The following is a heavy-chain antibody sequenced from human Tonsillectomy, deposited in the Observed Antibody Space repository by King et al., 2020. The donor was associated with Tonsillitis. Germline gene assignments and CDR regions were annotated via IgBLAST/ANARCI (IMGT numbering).Heavy chain of an antibody. V-gene: IGHV3-9*01. J-gene: IGHJ6*02. CDR3: TKGGTSSPDKYTYYGMDV. Sequence: VQLVESGGGLVQPGRSLRLSCAASGFTFDDYAMHWVRQAPGKGLEWVSGISWTSGSIAYAASVKGRFTISRDNGKNSLFLQMNSLRPEDSALYYCTKGGTSSPDKYTYYGMDVWGQGTTVIVSS. D-gene: IGHD1-14*01. CDR2: ISWTSGSI. CDR1: GFTFDDYA.